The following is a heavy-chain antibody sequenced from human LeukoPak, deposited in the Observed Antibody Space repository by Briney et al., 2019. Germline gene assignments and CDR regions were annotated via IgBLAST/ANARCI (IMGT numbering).Heavy chain of an antibody. CDR2: FYPGDSDT. J-gene: IGHJ4*02. CDR3: ARRNDIFFDY. V-gene: IGHV5-51*01. D-gene: IGHD3-9*01. CDR1: GYTFTSSW. Sequence: GESLKISCQGSGYTFTSSWIGWVRQMPGKGLEWMGIFYPGDSDTRYSPSFQGQVTIAADKSISTAYLQWSSLTASDTAIYYCARRNDIFFDYWGQGTLVTVSS.